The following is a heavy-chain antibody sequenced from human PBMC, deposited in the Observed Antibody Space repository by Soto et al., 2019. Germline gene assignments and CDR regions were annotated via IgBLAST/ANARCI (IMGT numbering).Heavy chain of an antibody. V-gene: IGHV3-30-3*01. J-gene: IGHJ4*02. CDR3: ARALRERGIAVASDDY. Sequence: QVQLVESGGGVVQPGRSLRLSCAASGFTFSSYAMHWVRQAPGKGLEWVAVISYDGSNKYYADSVKGRFTISRDNSKNTLYLQMNSLRAEDTAVYYCARALRERGIAVASDDYWGQGTLVTVSS. CDR2: ISYDGSNK. D-gene: IGHD6-19*01. CDR1: GFTFSSYA.